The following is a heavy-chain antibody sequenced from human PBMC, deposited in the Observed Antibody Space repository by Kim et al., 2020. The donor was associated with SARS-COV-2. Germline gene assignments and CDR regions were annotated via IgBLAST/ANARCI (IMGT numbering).Heavy chain of an antibody. D-gene: IGHD3-16*01. J-gene: IGHJ4*02. Sequence: YNPSLKSRVTISVDTSKNQFSLKLSSVTAADTAVYYCARGIWAQLGLFDYWGQGTLVTVSS. V-gene: IGHV4-34*01. CDR3: ARGIWAQLGLFDY.